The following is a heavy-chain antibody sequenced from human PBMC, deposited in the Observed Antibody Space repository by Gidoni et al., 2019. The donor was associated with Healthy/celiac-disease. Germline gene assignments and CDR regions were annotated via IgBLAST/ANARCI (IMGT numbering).Heavy chain of an antibody. Sequence: QFQLVQSGAEVKKPGASVKVSCTASVYTFTSYGISWVRQAPGQGLEWMGWISAYNGNTNYAQKLQGRVTMTTETSTSTAYMELRSLRSDDTAVYYCARDKTITFGGGSFDYWGQGTLVTVSS. D-gene: IGHD3-16*01. CDR3: ARDKTITFGGGSFDY. CDR2: ISAYNGNT. J-gene: IGHJ4*02. V-gene: IGHV1-18*01. CDR1: VYTFTSYG.